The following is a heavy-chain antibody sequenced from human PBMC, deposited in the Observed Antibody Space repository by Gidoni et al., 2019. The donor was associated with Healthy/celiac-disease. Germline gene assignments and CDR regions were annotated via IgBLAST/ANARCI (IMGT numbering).Heavy chain of an antibody. CDR2: ISSNGGST. CDR1: GFTFSSFA. CDR3: VKGGDCSGGSCYSFGDP. Sequence: EVQLVESGGGLVQPGGSLRLSGSASGFTFSSFAMHWVRQAPGKGLEYVSAISSNGGSTYYADSVKGRFTISRDNSKNTLYLQMSSLRAEDTAVYYCVKGGDCSGGSCYSFGDPWGQGTLVTVSS. V-gene: IGHV3-64D*06. D-gene: IGHD2-15*01. J-gene: IGHJ5*02.